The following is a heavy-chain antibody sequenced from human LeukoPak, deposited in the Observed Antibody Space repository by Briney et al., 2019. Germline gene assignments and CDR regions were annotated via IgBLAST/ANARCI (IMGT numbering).Heavy chain of an antibody. V-gene: IGHV3-74*01. CDR3: GRDHDAVGTTIDH. D-gene: IGHD1-14*01. CDR2: IKSDGSVT. J-gene: IGHJ4*02. Sequence: GGSLRHSCAASGFTFNSYWMHWVRQAPGEGLVWVSRIKSDGSVTWYADSVKGRFTISRDNAKNMLYLQMNSLRGEDTAVYFCGRDHDAVGTTIDHWGQGTLVTVSS. CDR1: GFTFNSYW.